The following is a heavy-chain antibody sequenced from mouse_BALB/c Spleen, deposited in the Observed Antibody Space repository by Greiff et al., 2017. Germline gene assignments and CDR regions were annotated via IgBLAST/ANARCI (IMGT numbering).Heavy chain of an antibody. Sequence: VQLKQSGPGLVAPSQSLSITCTVSGFSLTGYGVNWVRQPPGKGLEWLGMIWGDGSTDYNSALKSRLSISKDNSKSQVFLKMNSLQTDDTARYYCARAAYYGNYGCFDYWGQGTTLTVSA. CDR3: ARAAYYGNYGCFDY. D-gene: IGHD2-10*01. CDR1: GFSLTGYG. CDR2: IWGDGST. J-gene: IGHJ2*01. V-gene: IGHV2-6-7*01.